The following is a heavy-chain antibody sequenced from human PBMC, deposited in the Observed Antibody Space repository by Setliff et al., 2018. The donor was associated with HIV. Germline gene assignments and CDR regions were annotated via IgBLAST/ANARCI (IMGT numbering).Heavy chain of an antibody. V-gene: IGHV4-31*03. Sequence: SETLSLTCTVSGVSINSGDYFWSWIRQHPGKGLEWIGYISYRGTTYYNPSFKSRVTMSMDTSKNQVSLKLTSVTAADTAVYYCARVRLTMIMMVDYFDQWGQGTLVTVSS. D-gene: IGHD3-22*01. CDR3: ARVRLTMIMMVDYFDQ. J-gene: IGHJ4*02. CDR2: ISYRGTT. CDR1: GVSINSGDYF.